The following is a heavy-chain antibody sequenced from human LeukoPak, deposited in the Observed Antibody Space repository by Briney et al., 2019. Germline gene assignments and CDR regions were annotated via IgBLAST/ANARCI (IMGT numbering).Heavy chain of an antibody. CDR2: IRSKAYGGTT. D-gene: IGHD6-13*01. V-gene: IGHV3-49*04. J-gene: IGHJ4*02. CDR3: TRDKIAAAGDY. Sequence: GGSLTLSCAASGFTFSSYAMSWVRQAPGKGREWVGFIRSKAYGGTTEYAASVKGRFTISRDDSKSIAYLQMNSLNTEDTAVYYCTRDKIAAAGDYWGQGTLITVS. CDR1: GFTFSSYA.